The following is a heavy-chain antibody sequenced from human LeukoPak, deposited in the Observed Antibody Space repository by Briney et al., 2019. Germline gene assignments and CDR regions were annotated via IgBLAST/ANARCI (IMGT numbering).Heavy chain of an antibody. CDR3: ARGFFRRYYDSSGYYVSTSDAFDI. Sequence: PGGSLRLSCAASGFTFSSYWMSWVRQAPGKGLEWVANIKQDGSEKYYVDSVKGRFTISRDNAKNSLYLQMNSLRAEDTAVYYCARGFFRRYYDSSGYYVSTSDAFDIWGQGTMVTVSS. D-gene: IGHD3-22*01. J-gene: IGHJ3*02. CDR1: GFTFSSYW. V-gene: IGHV3-7*01. CDR2: IKQDGSEK.